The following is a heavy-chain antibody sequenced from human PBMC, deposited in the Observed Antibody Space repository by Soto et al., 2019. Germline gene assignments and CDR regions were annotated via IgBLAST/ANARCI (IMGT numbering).Heavy chain of an antibody. J-gene: IGHJ6*03. CDR1: GYTFTSYD. CDR2: MNPNSGNT. V-gene: IGHV1-8*01. Sequence: ASVKVSCKASGYTFTSYDINWVRQATGQGLEWMGWMNPNSGNTGYAQKFQGRVTMTRNTSISTAYMELSSLRSEDTAVYYCARGFQEGFLEWVRAWYYYYMDVWGNGTTVTVSS. D-gene: IGHD3-3*01. CDR3: ARGFQEGFLEWVRAWYYYYMDV.